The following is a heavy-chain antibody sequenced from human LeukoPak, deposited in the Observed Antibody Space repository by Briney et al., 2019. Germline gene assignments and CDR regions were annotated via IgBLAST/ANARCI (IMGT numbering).Heavy chain of an antibody. D-gene: IGHD4-11*01. V-gene: IGHV4-59*12. CDR3: ARDSTVTPGGNFDY. CDR1: GGSISSYY. CDR2: IYYSGST. Sequence: PSETLSLTCTVSGGSISSYYWSWIRQPPGKGLEWIGYIYYSGSTSYNPSLKSRVTISVDTSKNQFSLKLSSVTAADTAVYYCARDSTVTPGGNFDYWGQGTLVTVSS. J-gene: IGHJ4*02.